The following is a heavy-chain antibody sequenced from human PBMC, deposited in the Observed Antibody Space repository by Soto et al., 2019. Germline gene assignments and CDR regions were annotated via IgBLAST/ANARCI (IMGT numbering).Heavy chain of an antibody. CDR2: IYYSGST. V-gene: IGHV4-39*01. CDR1: GGSISSSSYY. D-gene: IGHD3-10*01. J-gene: IGHJ4*02. Sequence: SETLSLTCTVSGGSISSSSYYWGWIRQPPGKGLEWIGSIYYSGSTYYNPSLKSRVTISVDTSKNQFSLKLSSVTAADTAVYYCARSSPSYYGSEYTDWGQGTLVTVSS. CDR3: ARSSPSYYGSEYTD.